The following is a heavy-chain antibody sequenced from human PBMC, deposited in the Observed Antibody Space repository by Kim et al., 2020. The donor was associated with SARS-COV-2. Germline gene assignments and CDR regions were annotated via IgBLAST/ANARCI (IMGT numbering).Heavy chain of an antibody. CDR2: INVGNGNT. J-gene: IGHJ4*02. CDR1: GYTFTYYA. D-gene: IGHD6-19*01. V-gene: IGHV1-3*01. Sequence: ASVKVSCKASGYTFTYYAIHWVRQAPGQRPECLGWINVGNGNTKYSQKFQGRVTITRDTSASTAYMELTSLTYEDTAVYYCAGGGYSTGFYFQYDHWGQGSLVTVSS. CDR3: AGGGYSTGFYFQYDH.